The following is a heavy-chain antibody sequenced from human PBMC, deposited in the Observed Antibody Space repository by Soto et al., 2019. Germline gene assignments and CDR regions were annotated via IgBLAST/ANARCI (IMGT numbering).Heavy chain of an antibody. J-gene: IGHJ3*02. CDR1: GYSFAIYY. V-gene: IGHV5-51*01. Sequence: GESLKISCQGSGYSFAIYYIAWVRQMPGKGLEWMGIIYPGDSDTTYSPSFEGQVTISADKSLNTAYLQWSSLKASDTAMYYCARRLAAGGTRAFDIWGQGTVVT. CDR2: IYPGDSDT. D-gene: IGHD6-13*01. CDR3: ARRLAAGGTRAFDI.